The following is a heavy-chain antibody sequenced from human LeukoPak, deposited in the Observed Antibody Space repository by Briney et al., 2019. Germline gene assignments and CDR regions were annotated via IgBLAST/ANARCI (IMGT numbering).Heavy chain of an antibody. CDR2: ISVNNGNT. D-gene: IGHD6-13*01. CDR3: AREGQQLALFDY. CDR1: GYAFDFYG. J-gene: IGHJ4*02. Sequence: GASVKVSCKASGYAFDFYGLSWVRQAPGQGLEWMGWISVNNGNTHYAQKLQGRVTMTTDTSTSTAYMELRSLRSDDTAVYYCAREGQQLALFDYWGQGTLVTVSS. V-gene: IGHV1-18*01.